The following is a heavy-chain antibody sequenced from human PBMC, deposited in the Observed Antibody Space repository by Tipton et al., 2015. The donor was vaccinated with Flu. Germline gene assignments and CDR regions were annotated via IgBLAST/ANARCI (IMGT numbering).Heavy chain of an antibody. CDR1: GYSISSGYD. J-gene: IGHJ4*02. D-gene: IGHD5-18*01. CDR3: ARAGGYGYDY. V-gene: IGHV4-38-2*02. Sequence: TLSLTCTVSGYSISSGYDWGWIRQPPGKGLEWIGSIYHSGSTYYNPSLKSRVTISVDTSKNQFSLKLSSVTAADTAVYYCARAGGYGYDYWGQGTLVTVSS. CDR2: IYHSGST.